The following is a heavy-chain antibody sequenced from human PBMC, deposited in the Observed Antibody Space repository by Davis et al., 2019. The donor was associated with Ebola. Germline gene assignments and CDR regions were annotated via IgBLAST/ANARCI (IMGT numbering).Heavy chain of an antibody. J-gene: IGHJ4*02. D-gene: IGHD2-15*01. CDR1: GGSISSSNW. Sequence: SETLSLTCAVSGGSISSSNWWSWVRQPPGKGLEWIGEIYHSGSTNYNPSLKSRVTISVDTSKNQFSLKLSSVTAADTAVYYCAREVRADIVVVVAAHPFFDYWGQGTLVTVSS. CDR3: AREVRADIVVVVAAHPFFDY. V-gene: IGHV4-4*02. CDR2: IYHSGST.